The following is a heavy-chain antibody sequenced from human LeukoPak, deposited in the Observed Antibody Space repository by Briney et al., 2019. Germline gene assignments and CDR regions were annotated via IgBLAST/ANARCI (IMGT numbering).Heavy chain of an antibody. V-gene: IGHV4-61*02. CDR1: GGSISSGSYY. CDR2: IYTSGST. J-gene: IGHJ4*02. Sequence: PSQTLSLTCTVSGGSISSGSYYWSWIRQPAGKGLEWIGRIYTSGSTNYNPSLKSRVTISVDTSKNQFSLKLSSVTAADTAVYYCARVVVGATPCFDYWGQGTLVTVSS. CDR3: ARVVVGATPCFDY. D-gene: IGHD1-26*01.